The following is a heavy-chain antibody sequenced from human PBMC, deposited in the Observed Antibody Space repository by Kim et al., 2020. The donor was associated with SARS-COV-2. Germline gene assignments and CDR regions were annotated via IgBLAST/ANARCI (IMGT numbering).Heavy chain of an antibody. CDR1: GYTFTKYT. D-gene: IGHD3-16*02. CDR3: ARVIWGSYRYTDY. Sequence: SVKVSCKSSGYTFTKYTINWVRQAPGQGLEWMGWINTDTGNPTYAQGFTGRFVFSLDTSVSTAYLQINSLKAEDTALYYCARVIWGSYRYTDYWGQGTL. CDR2: INTDTGNP. V-gene: IGHV7-4-1*02. J-gene: IGHJ4*02.